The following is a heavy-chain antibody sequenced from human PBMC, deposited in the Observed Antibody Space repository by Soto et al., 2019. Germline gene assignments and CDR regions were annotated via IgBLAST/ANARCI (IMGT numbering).Heavy chain of an antibody. CDR1: GFTFSSYG. Sequence: QVQLVESGGGVVQPGRSLRLSCAASGFTFSSYGMHWVRQAPGKGLEWVAVISYDGSNKYYADSVKGRFTISRDNSKNTLYLQMNSLRAEDTAVYYCAKDLRVSGWSPNWFDPWGQGTLVTVSS. D-gene: IGHD6-19*01. J-gene: IGHJ5*02. V-gene: IGHV3-30*18. CDR3: AKDLRVSGWSPNWFDP. CDR2: ISYDGSNK.